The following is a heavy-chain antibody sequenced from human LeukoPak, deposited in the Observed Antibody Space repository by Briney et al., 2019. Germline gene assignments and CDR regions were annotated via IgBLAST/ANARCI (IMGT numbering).Heavy chain of an antibody. CDR3: ARQPGIAAAGPRKQSDY. CDR1: GGSISSSSYY. D-gene: IGHD6-13*01. CDR2: IYYSGST. V-gene: IGHV4-39*01. J-gene: IGHJ4*02. Sequence: SETLSLTCTVSGGSISSSSYYWGWIRQPPGKGLEWIGSIYYSGSTYYNPSLKSRVTISVDTSKNQFSLKLSSVTAADTAVYYCARQPGIAAAGPRKQSDYWGQGTLVTVSS.